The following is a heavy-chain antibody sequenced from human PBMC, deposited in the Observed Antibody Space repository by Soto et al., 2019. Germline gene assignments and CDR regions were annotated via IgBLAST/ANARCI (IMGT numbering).Heavy chain of an antibody. Sequence: QVQLVQSGAEVKKPGASVKVSCKASGYTFTSYGISWVRQAPGQGLEWMGWISAYNGNTNYAQKLQGRVTLTRDTSFCTAYKEQTSLRSDDTAVYYCARNGVGRIFGVIIPGSFGNWGERTLVAVSS. CDR3: ARNGVGRIFGVIIPGSFGN. CDR1: GYTFTSYG. D-gene: IGHD3-3*01. CDR2: ISAYNGNT. J-gene: IGHJ4*02. V-gene: IGHV1-18*01.